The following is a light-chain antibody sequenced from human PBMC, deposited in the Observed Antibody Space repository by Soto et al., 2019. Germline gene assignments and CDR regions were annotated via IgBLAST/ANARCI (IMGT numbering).Light chain of an antibody. CDR1: QSVSSN. CDR2: GAS. CDR3: QQYNNWPPLS. Sequence: EIVMTQSPATLSESPGERATLSCRASQSVSSNLAWYQQKPGQAPRLLIYGASTRATGIPARFSGSGSGTEFTLTISSLQSEDFAVYYCQQYNNWPPLSFGGGTKVELK. J-gene: IGKJ4*01. V-gene: IGKV3-15*01.